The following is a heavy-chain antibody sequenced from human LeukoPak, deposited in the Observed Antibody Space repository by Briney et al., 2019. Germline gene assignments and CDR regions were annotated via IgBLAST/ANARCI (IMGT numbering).Heavy chain of an antibody. D-gene: IGHD6-13*01. J-gene: IGHJ4*02. CDR1: GFAFSSYP. V-gene: IGHV3-64*01. CDR3: AREGTPGTLDY. Sequence: GGSLRLSCAASGFAFSSYPMHWVRPAPGKGLESVSAPSGDGSSTYYANSVRGRFTISRDNSKNTLFLQMGSLTTEDMAVYYCAREGTPGTLDYWGQGTLVTVSS. CDR2: PSGDGSST.